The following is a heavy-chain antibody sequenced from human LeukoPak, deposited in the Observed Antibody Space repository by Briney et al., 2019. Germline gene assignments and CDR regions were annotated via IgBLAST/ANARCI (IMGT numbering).Heavy chain of an antibody. D-gene: IGHD3-10*01. Sequence: GASVKVPCKASGYTFTGYYMHWVRQAPGQGLEWMGGIIPIFGTANYAQKFQGRVTITADKSTSTAYMELSSLRSEDTAVYYCATYYYGSGSYPYWGQGTLVTVSS. CDR2: IIPIFGTA. J-gene: IGHJ4*02. V-gene: IGHV1-69*06. CDR3: ATYYYGSGSYPY. CDR1: GYTFTGYY.